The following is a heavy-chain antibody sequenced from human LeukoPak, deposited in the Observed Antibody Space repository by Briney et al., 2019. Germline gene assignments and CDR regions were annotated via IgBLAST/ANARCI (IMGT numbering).Heavy chain of an antibody. CDR1: GGPISSGDYY. J-gene: IGHJ3*02. D-gene: IGHD3-10*01. Sequence: SETLSLTCTVSGGPISSGDYYWSWIRQPPGKGLEWIGYIYYSGSTYYNPSLKSRITISVDTSKNQFSLKLSSVTAADTALYYCARAPSITMIRGVQHAFDIWGQGTMVTVSS. CDR3: ARAPSITMIRGVQHAFDI. CDR2: IYYSGST. V-gene: IGHV4-30-4*08.